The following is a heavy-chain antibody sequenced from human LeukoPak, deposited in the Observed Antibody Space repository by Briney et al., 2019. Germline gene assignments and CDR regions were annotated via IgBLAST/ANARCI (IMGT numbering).Heavy chain of an antibody. CDR3: ATGRGGGSYLVFDY. J-gene: IGHJ4*02. D-gene: IGHD1-26*01. CDR1: GYTFTSYD. Sequence: ASVKVSCKASGYTFTSYDVNWVRQATGQGLEWMGWMNPNSGNTGYAQKFQGRVTISRNTSITTAYMELSGLTSEDTAVYYCATGRGGGSYLVFDYWGQGTLVTVSS. CDR2: MNPNSGNT. V-gene: IGHV1-8*03.